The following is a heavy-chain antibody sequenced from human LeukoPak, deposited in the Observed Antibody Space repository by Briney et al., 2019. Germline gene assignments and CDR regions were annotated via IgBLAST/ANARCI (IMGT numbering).Heavy chain of an antibody. Sequence: ASETPSLTCTVSGGSISSGDYYWSWIRQPPGKGLEWIGYIYYSGSTYYNPSLKSRVTISVDTSKNQFSLKLSSVTAADTAVYYCAKGGGYSYGYYFDYWGQGTLVTVSS. J-gene: IGHJ4*02. CDR3: AKGGGYSYGYYFDY. CDR1: GGSISSGDYY. D-gene: IGHD5-18*01. CDR2: IYYSGST. V-gene: IGHV4-30-4*01.